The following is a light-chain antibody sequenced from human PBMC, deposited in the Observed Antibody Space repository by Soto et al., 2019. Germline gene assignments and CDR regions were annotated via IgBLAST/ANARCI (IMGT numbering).Light chain of an antibody. Sequence: DTQMTQSPSALSASIGDRVTITCRASKGISNYLAWYQQKPVKVPKLLIYGASTLQSGVPSPVSGSGSGTDFTLTISSLQPEDVTTYYCQKYSTASLTFGRGTRVDIK. CDR1: KGISNY. CDR2: GAS. CDR3: QKYSTASLT. V-gene: IGKV1-27*01. J-gene: IGKJ4*01.